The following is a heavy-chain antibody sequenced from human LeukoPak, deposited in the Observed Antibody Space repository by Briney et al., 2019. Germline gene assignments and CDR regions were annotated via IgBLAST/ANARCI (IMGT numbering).Heavy chain of an antibody. J-gene: IGHJ4*02. CDR1: GFTFRNVG. D-gene: IGHD6-13*01. CDR3: ARIGYSTSWANFDY. V-gene: IGHV3-33*01. Sequence: GPSLRLSCAPSGFTFRNVGVTWVREAPGHGVGGGASIRTDGGEKYHADSVQGRFSISRDNSKNTLYLQMDSLRAEDTALYYCARIGYSTSWANFDYWGQGTLVTVSS. CDR2: IRTDGGEK.